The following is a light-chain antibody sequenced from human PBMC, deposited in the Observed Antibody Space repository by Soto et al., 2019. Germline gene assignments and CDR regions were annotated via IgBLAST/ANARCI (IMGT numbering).Light chain of an antibody. V-gene: IGKV1-27*01. CDR1: QGISNY. CDR3: QKYNSAPRT. Sequence: DIQMTQSPSSLSASVGDRVTITCRASQGISNYLAWYQQKPGKVPKLLIYAASTLQSGVPSRFSGSRSGTDFTLTISGLQPADVEAYYCQKYNSAPRTFGTGTKVDIK. J-gene: IGKJ3*01. CDR2: AAS.